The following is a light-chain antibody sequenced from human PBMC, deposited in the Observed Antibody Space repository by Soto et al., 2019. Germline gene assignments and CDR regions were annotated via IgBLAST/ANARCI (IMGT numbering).Light chain of an antibody. Sequence: DIVMTQYPDSLAVSLGERATINCKSSQSVLYSSNNKNYLAWYQQRPGQPPELLIYWASTRESGVPDRFSGSGSGTDFTLTITSLQAEDVAVYYCQQYESTPPTFGQGTKLEIK. V-gene: IGKV4-1*01. CDR2: WAS. J-gene: IGKJ2*01. CDR3: QQYESTPPT. CDR1: QSVLYSSNNKNY.